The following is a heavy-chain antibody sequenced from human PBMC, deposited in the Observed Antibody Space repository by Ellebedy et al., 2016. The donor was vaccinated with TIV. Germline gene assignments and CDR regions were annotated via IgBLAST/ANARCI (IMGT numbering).Heavy chain of an antibody. CDR3: ARAFVEVSGTGIWF. J-gene: IGHJ4*02. Sequence: MPSETLSLTCTVSGGSMSRENDYWGWIRQPLGKGLEWIGSIYYSGRTYYSPSLKSRVTISVDTSKNQFSLNLRSVNAADTAVYYCARAFVEVSGTGIWFWGRGTLVTVSS. V-gene: IGHV4-39*02. CDR2: IYYSGRT. D-gene: IGHD6-19*01. CDR1: GGSMSRENDY.